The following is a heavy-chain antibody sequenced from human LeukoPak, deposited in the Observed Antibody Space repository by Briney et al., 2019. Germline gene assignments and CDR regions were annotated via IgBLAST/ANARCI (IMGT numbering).Heavy chain of an antibody. CDR3: AKGSFSGFSTRADY. CDR1: GFSISSYE. J-gene: IGHJ4*02. CDR2: ISSSGSTI. V-gene: IGHV3-48*03. D-gene: IGHD5-12*01. Sequence: HSGGSLRLSCAASGFSISSYEMNWVRQAPGKGLEWVSHISSSGSTIWYADSVKGRFTISRDNAKNSLYLQMNSLRAEDTAVYYCAKGSFSGFSTRADYWGQGTLVTVSS.